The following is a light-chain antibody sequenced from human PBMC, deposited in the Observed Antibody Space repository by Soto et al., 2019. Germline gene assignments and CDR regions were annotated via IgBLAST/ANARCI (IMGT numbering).Light chain of an antibody. J-gene: IGKJ4*01. CDR2: WAS. V-gene: IGKV4-1*01. CDR1: QSVLYSSTNRNY. Sequence: DIVMTQSPDSLAVSLGERASINCSSSQSVLYSSTNRNYLAWYQQKPGQPPKLLIYWASIRESGVPDRFSGSGSGTDSTLTISSLQTEDVAVYYCQQFYTTPLTFGGGTKVEIK. CDR3: QQFYTTPLT.